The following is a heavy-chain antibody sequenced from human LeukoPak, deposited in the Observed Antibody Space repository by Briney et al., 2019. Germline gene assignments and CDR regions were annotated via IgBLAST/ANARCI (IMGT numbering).Heavy chain of an antibody. CDR1: GFTFSSYS. CDR2: ISSSSSYI. V-gene: IGHV3-21*01. D-gene: IGHD1-26*01. J-gene: IGHJ4*02. CDR3: ARASIVGAYYFDY. Sequence: GGSLRLSCAASGFTFSSYSMSWVRQAPGKGLEWVSSISSSSSYIYYADSVKGRFTISRDNAKNSLYLQMNSLRAEDTAVYYCARASIVGAYYFDYWGQGTLVPVSS.